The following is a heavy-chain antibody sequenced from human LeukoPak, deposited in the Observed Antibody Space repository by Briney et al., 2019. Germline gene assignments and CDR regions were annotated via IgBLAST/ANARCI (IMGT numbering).Heavy chain of an antibody. CDR1: GGTFISYA. CDR2: IIPIFGTA. J-gene: IGHJ6*02. CDR3: ARDLSGPHYGMDV. D-gene: IGHD3-9*01. Sequence: GASVKVSCKASGGTFISYAISWVRQAPGQGLEWMGGIIPIFGTANYAQKFQGRVTITTDESTSTAYMELSSLRSEDTAVYYCARDLSGPHYGMDVWGQGTTVTVSS. V-gene: IGHV1-69*05.